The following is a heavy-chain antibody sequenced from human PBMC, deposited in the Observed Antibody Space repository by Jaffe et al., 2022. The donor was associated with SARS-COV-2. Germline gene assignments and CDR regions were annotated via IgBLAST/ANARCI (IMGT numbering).Heavy chain of an antibody. V-gene: IGHV3-23*01. CDR3: AKNQIVVVTEEGWPDAFDI. CDR1: GFTFSSYA. J-gene: IGHJ3*02. Sequence: EVQLLESGGGLVQPGGSLRLSCAASGFTFSSYAMSWVRQAPGKGLEWVSAISGSGGSTYYADSVKGRFTISRDNSKNTLYLQMNSLRAEDTAVYYCAKNQIVVVTEEGWPDAFDIWGQGTMVTVSS. CDR2: ISGSGGST. D-gene: IGHD2-21*02.